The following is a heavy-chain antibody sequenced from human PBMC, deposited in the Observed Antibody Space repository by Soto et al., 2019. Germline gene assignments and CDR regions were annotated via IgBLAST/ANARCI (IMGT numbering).Heavy chain of an antibody. CDR1: GGSVSSESHY. Sequence: SETLSLTCTVSGGSVSSESHYWSWIRQTPGKGLEWIGRVYSSGGTHYNPSLKSRVTISIDTSKNQFSLRLLSVTDADTAVYFCARGQRFSDWFDPWGQGTLVTVSS. CDR3: ARGQRFSDWFDP. CDR2: VYSSGGT. V-gene: IGHV4-61*01. J-gene: IGHJ5*02. D-gene: IGHD3-3*01.